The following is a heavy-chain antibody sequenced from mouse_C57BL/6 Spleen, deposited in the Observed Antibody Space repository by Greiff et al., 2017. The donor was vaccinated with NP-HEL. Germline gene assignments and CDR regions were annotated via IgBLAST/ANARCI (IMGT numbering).Heavy chain of an antibody. CDR3: ARHDYDAWFAY. CDR1: GFTFSDYY. CDR2: ISNGGGST. V-gene: IGHV5-12*01. J-gene: IGHJ3*01. D-gene: IGHD2-4*01. Sequence: DVQLVESGGGLVQPGGSLKLSCAASGFTFSDYYMYWVRQTPEKRLEWVAYISNGGGSTYYPDTVKGRFTISRDNAKNTLYLQMSRLKSEDTAMYYCARHDYDAWFAYWGQGTLVTVSA.